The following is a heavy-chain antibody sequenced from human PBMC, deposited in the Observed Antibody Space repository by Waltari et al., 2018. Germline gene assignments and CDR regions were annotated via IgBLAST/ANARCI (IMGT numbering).Heavy chain of an antibody. V-gene: IGHV1-2*02. CDR2: INPSSGGT. D-gene: IGHD6-6*01. Sequence: QVQLVQSGAEVKKPGASVKVSCKASGYTFTGYYMHWVRQAPGQGLEWVGWINPSSGGTNYAQKLQGRVTMTRDTSISTAYMELSRLRSDDTAVYYCARDQYSSSAGGFDYWGQGTLVTVSS. CDR1: GYTFTGYY. CDR3: ARDQYSSSAGGFDY. J-gene: IGHJ4*02.